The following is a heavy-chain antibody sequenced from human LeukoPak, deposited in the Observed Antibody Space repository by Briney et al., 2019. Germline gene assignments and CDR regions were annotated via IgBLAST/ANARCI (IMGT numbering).Heavy chain of an antibody. Sequence: SETLSLTCTVSGGSISSYYWSWIRQPAGKGLEWIGRIYTSGSTNYNPSLKSRVTMSVDTSKNQFSLKLSSVTAADTAVYYCARSARPHYDFWSGYYTGLEGFDYWGQGTLVTVSS. CDR3: ARSARPHYDFWSGYYTGLEGFDY. D-gene: IGHD3-3*01. V-gene: IGHV4-4*07. CDR1: GGSISSYY. CDR2: IYTSGST. J-gene: IGHJ4*02.